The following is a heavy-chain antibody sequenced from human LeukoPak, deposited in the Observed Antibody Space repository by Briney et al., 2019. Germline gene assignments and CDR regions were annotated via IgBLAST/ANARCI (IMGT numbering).Heavy chain of an antibody. Sequence: SETLSLTCAVSGYSISSSNWWGWIRQPPGKGLEWIGYIYYSGSTNYNPSLKSRVTISVDRSKNQFSLKLSSVTAADTAVYYCARAGKDGDPFYFDYWGQGTLVTVSS. CDR3: ARAGKDGDPFYFDY. V-gene: IGHV4-28*03. CDR2: IYYSGST. CDR1: GYSISSSNW. J-gene: IGHJ4*02. D-gene: IGHD4-17*01.